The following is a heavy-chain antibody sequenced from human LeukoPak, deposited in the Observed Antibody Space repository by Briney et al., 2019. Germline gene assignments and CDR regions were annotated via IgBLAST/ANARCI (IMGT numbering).Heavy chain of an antibody. CDR3: ATDSSGYFRAFDI. D-gene: IGHD3-22*01. J-gene: IGHJ3*02. Sequence: ASVTVSCKASGYTFTSYYMHWVRQAPGQGLEWMGIINPSGGSTSYAQKFQGRVTMTRDTSTSTVYMELSSLRSEDTAVYYCATDSSGYFRAFDIWGQGTMVTVSS. V-gene: IGHV1-46*01. CDR2: INPSGGST. CDR1: GYTFTSYY.